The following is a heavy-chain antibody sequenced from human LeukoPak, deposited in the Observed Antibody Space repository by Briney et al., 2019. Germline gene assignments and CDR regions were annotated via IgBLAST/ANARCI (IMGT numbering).Heavy chain of an antibody. V-gene: IGHV3-30*02. CDR2: IRYDGSNK. Sequence: GGSLRLSCAASGFTFSSYGMHWVRQAPGKGLEWVAFIRYDGSNKYYADSVKGRFTISRDNSKNTLYLQMNSLRAEDTAVYYCAKDRKVYRDYYYMDVWGKGTTVTVSS. CDR1: GFTFSSYG. CDR3: AKDRKVYRDYYYMDV. D-gene: IGHD1-14*01. J-gene: IGHJ6*03.